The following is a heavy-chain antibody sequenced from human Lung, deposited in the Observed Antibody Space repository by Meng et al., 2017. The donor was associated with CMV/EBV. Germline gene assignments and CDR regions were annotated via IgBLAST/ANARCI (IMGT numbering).Heavy chain of an antibody. CDR1: GYTFSYYD. Sequence: ASXXVSXKASGYTFSYYDIIWVRQASGQGLEWVGWMNPNRGNTAYAQKFQGRVTMTRDTSTSIAYMELSSLRSGDTAVYYCARGQVQSSTINCHDYRFSGMDVWGQGTTVTVSS. V-gene: IGHV1-8*01. D-gene: IGHD2/OR15-2a*01. J-gene: IGHJ6*02. CDR3: ARGQVQSSTINCHDYRFSGMDV. CDR2: MNPNRGNT.